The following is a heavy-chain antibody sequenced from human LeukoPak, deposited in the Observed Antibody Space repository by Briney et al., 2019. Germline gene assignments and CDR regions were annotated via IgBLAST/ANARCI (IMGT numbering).Heavy chain of an antibody. CDR1: GFTFSSYW. D-gene: IGHD1-26*01. Sequence: GRSLRLSCAASGFTFSSYWMHWVSQAPGKGMVWDSRINGDGYSTSYADSVKGRFTISRDNAKNTLYLQMNSLRAEDTAVYYCALAWSGSYSGLDYWGQGTLVTVSS. CDR3: ALAWSGSYSGLDY. V-gene: IGHV3-74*01. CDR2: INGDGYST. J-gene: IGHJ4*02.